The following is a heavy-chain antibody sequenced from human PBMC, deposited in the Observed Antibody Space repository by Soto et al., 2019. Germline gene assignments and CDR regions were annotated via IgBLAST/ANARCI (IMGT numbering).Heavy chain of an antibody. J-gene: IGHJ5*02. CDR2: ISSSSSYT. Sequence: QVQLVESGGGLVKPGGSLRLSCAASGFTFSDYYMSWIRQAPGKGLEWVSYISSSSSYTNYADSVKGRFTISRDNAKNSLYLQMNSLRAEDTAVYYCAGAGIVATWVDWFDPWGQGTLVTVSS. CDR1: GFTFSDYY. CDR3: AGAGIVATWVDWFDP. D-gene: IGHD5-12*01. V-gene: IGHV3-11*05.